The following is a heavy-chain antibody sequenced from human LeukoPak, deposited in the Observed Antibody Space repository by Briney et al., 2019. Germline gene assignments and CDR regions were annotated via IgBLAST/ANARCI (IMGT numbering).Heavy chain of an antibody. CDR1: GFTFSSYA. V-gene: IGHV3-23*01. CDR3: ARAVGYSGYVDY. D-gene: IGHD1-26*01. Sequence: PGGSLRLSCAASGFTFSSYAMSWVRQAPGKGLEWVSAISGSGGSTYYADSVKGRFTISRDNSKNTLYLQMNSLRAEDTAVYYCARAVGYSGYVDYWGQGTLVTVSS. J-gene: IGHJ4*02. CDR2: ISGSGGST.